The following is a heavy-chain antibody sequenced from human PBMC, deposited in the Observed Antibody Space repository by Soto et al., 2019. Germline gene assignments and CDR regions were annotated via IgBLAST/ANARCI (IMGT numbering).Heavy chain of an antibody. CDR1: GGSISSSNW. CDR2: IYHSGST. D-gene: IGHD2-15*01. J-gene: IGHJ6*02. V-gene: IGHV4-4*02. Sequence: QVQLQESGPGLVKPSGTLSLTCAVSGGSISSSNWWSWVRQPPGKGLEWIGEIYHSGSTNYNPSLKSRVTISVDKSKNQFSLKLSSATAADTAVYYCAAGYCSGNCQEAFYYYGMDVWGQGTTVTVSS. CDR3: AAGYCSGNCQEAFYYYGMDV.